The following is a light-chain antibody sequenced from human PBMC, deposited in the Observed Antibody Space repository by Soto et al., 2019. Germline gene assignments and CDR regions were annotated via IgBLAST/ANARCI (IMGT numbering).Light chain of an antibody. V-gene: IGLV2-14*01. Sequence: QSALTQPASVSGSPGQSITISCTGTSSDVGGYNYVSWYQQHPGKVPKLMIYEVSNRPSGVSNRFSGSKSGSTASLTISGLQPEDEADYYCSSYTSSRAYVFGIGTKVTVL. CDR1: SSDVGGYNY. CDR3: SSYTSSRAYV. CDR2: EVS. J-gene: IGLJ1*01.